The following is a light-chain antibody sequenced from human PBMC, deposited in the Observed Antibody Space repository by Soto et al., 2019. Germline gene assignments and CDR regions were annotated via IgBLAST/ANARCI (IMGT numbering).Light chain of an antibody. CDR2: GAS. CDR1: QSVSRK. V-gene: IGKV3-15*01. J-gene: IGKJ1*01. Sequence: ELWMTQSAPMLVVSAGEEDTCSCIASQSVSRKLAWYQQKPGLSRRLLIYGASTRATGIPARFSGCGSGTEFTLVLSCRQSEDSAVYNYQQYNTWLWTFGEGTKVDIK. CDR3: QQYNTWLWT.